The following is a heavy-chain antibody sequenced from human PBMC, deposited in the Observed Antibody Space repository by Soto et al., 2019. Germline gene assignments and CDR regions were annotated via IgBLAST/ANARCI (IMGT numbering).Heavy chain of an antibody. V-gene: IGHV4-30-4*01. J-gene: IGHJ5*02. CDR1: GGSISSGDYY. CDR3: ARAHEDYYDSSGYYYWFDP. CDR2: IYYSGST. Sequence: ASETLSLTCTVSGGSISSGDYYWSWIRQPPGRGLEWIGYIYYSGSTYYNPSLKSRVTISVDTSKNQFSLKLSSVTAADTAVYYCARAHEDYYDSSGYYYWFDPWGQGTLVTVSS. D-gene: IGHD3-22*01.